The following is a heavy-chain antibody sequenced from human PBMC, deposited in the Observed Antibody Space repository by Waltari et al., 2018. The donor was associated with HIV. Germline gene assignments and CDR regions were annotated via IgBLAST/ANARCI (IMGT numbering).Heavy chain of an antibody. CDR2: MNDGGKS. CDR3: ARGPRPSTVTAPGWYFDL. V-gene: IGHV4-34*02. J-gene: IGHJ2*01. Sequence: QVDLQQWGTGLLKPSETLSRTCAVYGGSFTGHYWSWIRETPGEGLQWIGEMNDGGKSNYNPTLKSRAVMTIDPSKKQLSLKLKSVTAADTGVYYCARGPRPSTVTAPGWYFDLWGRGTLVTVSS. D-gene: IGHD2-21*02. CDR1: GGSFTGHY.